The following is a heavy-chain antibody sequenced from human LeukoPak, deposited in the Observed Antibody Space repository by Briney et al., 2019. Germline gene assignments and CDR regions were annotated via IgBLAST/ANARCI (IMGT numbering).Heavy chain of an antibody. CDR2: IWYDGSNK. J-gene: IGHJ6*02. CDR3: ARAAADFGRPHSYYYYGMDV. D-gene: IGHD6-13*01. CDR1: GFTFSSYG. V-gene: IGHV3-33*01. Sequence: GGSLRLSCAASGFTFSSYGMHWVRQAPGKGLEWVAVIWYDGSNKYYEDSVKGRFTIFRDNSQNTLYLQMNSLRAEDTAVYYCARAAADFGRPHSYYYYGMDVWGQGTTVTVSS.